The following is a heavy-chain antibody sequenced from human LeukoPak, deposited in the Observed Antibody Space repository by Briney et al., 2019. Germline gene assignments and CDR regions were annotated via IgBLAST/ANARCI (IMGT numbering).Heavy chain of an antibody. CDR2: INHSGST. D-gene: IGHD2-15*01. CDR1: GGSFSGYY. CDR3: ASRPGAAPFDY. V-gene: IGHV4-34*01. J-gene: IGHJ4*02. Sequence: PSETLSLTCAVYGGSFSGYYWSWIRQPPGKGLEWIGEINHSGSTNYNPSLKSRVIISVDTSKNQFSLKLSSVTAADTAVYYCASRPGAAPFDYWGQGTLVTVSS.